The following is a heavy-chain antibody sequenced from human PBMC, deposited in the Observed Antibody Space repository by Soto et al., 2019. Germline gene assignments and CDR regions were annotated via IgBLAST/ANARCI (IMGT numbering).Heavy chain of an antibody. CDR1: VYTFTSYA. CDR3: ASTGYYDSSGYPYYFDY. J-gene: IGHJ4*02. V-gene: IGHV1-3*01. CDR2: INAGNGNT. D-gene: IGHD3-22*01. Sequence: XSVKGSCKDSVYTFTSYAMHWVRQAPGQRLEWMGWINAGNGNTKYSQKFQGRVTITRDTSASTAYMELSSLRSEDTAVYYCASTGYYDSSGYPYYFDYWGQGTLVTVSS.